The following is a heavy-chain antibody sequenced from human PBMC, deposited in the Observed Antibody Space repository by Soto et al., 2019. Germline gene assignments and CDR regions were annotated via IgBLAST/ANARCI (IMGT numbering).Heavy chain of an antibody. CDR3: ARGPLAYSGSYYLRSDAFDI. V-gene: IGHV1-69*13. CDR1: GGTVSSYA. Sequence: SVKVSGKASGGTVSSYAISWVRQAPGQGLEWMGGIIPIFGTANYAQKFQGRVTITADESTSTAYMELSSLRSEDTAVYYCARGPLAYSGSYYLRSDAFDIWGQGTMVTVSS. D-gene: IGHD1-26*01. J-gene: IGHJ3*02. CDR2: IIPIFGTA.